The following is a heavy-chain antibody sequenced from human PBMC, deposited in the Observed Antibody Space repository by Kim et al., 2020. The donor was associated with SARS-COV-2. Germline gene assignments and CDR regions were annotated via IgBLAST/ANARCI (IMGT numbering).Heavy chain of an antibody. CDR3: AKGLESHAYWVAIDV. CDR1: GFDFDTFA. Sequence: GGSLRLSCEGSGFDFDTFAITWVRQAPGKGLEWVSRITARDVVMYYADSIKGRFTTSRDNSKAYLQIKGLRGEDTAIYYCAKGLESHAYWVAIDVWGQGT. D-gene: IGHD3-16*01. CDR2: ITARDVVM. V-gene: IGHV3-23*01. J-gene: IGHJ6*02.